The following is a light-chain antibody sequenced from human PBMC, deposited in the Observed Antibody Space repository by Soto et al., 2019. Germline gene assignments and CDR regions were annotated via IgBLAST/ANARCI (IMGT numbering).Light chain of an antibody. J-gene: IGKJ1*01. V-gene: IGKV3-20*01. Sequence: DIVLTQSPGTLSLSPGERATLSCRSSQSVSSNYLAWYQQKPDQAPRLVIYDVSGRATGIPDRFSGCGSGTAFTLTISRLEPEDSAVYYCQQYGSSPTFGQGTKVEIK. CDR2: DVS. CDR1: QSVSSNY. CDR3: QQYGSSPT.